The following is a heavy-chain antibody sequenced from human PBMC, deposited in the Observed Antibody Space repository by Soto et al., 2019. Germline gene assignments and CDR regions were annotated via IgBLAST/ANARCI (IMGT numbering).Heavy chain of an antibody. CDR3: ARGDYDFWSGSPQGMDV. D-gene: IGHD3-3*01. CDR2: INPSGGST. CDR1: GYTFTSYY. J-gene: IGHJ6*02. Sequence: ASVKVSCKASGYTFTSYYMHWVRQAPGQGLEWMGIINPSGGSTSYAQKFQGRVTMTRDTSTSTVYMELSSLRSEDTAVYYCARGDYDFWSGSPQGMDVWGQGTTVTVSS. V-gene: IGHV1-46*01.